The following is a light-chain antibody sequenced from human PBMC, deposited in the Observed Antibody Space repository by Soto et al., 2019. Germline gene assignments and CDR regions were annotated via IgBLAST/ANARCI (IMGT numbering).Light chain of an antibody. CDR1: QSVSSK. J-gene: IGKJ1*01. Sequence: DIVMTQSPATLSVSLGERVTLSCRASQSVSSKLAWYQQKPGQAPRLLIYDASTRASGIPARFSGSGSGTDFTLTISILQSEDFAVYYCQQYNNCPRTFGQGTKVEIK. V-gene: IGKV3-15*01. CDR3: QQYNNCPRT. CDR2: DAS.